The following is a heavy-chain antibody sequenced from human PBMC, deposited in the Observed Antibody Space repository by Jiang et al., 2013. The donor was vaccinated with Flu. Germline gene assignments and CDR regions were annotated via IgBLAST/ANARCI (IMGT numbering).Heavy chain of an antibody. Sequence: QLLESGGGVVQPGRSLRLSCAASGFTFSSYGMHWVRQAPGKGLEWVAVIWYDGSNKYYADSVKGRFTISRDNSKNTLYLQMNSLRAEDTAVYYCAREMGSVTMMRRLSWFDPWGQGTLVTVSS. J-gene: IGHJ5*02. CDR1: GFTFSSYG. D-gene: IGHD3-22*01. CDR3: AREMGSVTMMRRLSWFDP. CDR2: IWYDGSNK. V-gene: IGHV3-33*01.